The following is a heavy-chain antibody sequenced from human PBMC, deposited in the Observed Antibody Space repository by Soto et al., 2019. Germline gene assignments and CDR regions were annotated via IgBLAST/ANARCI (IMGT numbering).Heavy chain of an antibody. V-gene: IGHV4-31*03. Sequence: QVQLQESGPGLVKPSQTLSLTCSVSGYSMRIGGYYWSWIRQLPGKGLEWIGYIYYSGSTNYNPSVKRRGTIAVDTSKNQCSLRLSSVTAADTAVYYCAGGKGSGRARDWFDTWGQGTRVTVSS. CDR3: AGGKGSGRARDWFDT. CDR1: GYSMRIGGYY. D-gene: IGHD3-10*01. J-gene: IGHJ5*02. CDR2: IYYSGST.